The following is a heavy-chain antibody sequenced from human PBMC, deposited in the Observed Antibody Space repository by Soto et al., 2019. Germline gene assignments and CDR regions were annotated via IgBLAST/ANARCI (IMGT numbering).Heavy chain of an antibody. D-gene: IGHD2-2*01. CDR3: ARDGGEVIPAAIGGGYGMDV. Sequence: QVQLVESGGGLVKPRGSLRLSCAASGFTFSDYYMSWIRQAPGKGLEWISYISGSNIYTNYADSVKGRFTISRDNANNSLYLQMDSLRVEDTAVYYCARDGGEVIPAAIGGGYGMDVWGQGTTVTVSS. CDR2: ISGSNIYT. J-gene: IGHJ6*02. V-gene: IGHV3-11*06. CDR1: GFTFSDYY.